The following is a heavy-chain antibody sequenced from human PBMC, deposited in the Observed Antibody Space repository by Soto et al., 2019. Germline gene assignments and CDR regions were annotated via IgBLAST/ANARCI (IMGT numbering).Heavy chain of an antibody. Sequence: GGSLRLSCAASGFTFSSYAMHWVRQAPGKGLEYVSAISSNGGSTYYADSVKGRFTISRDNSKNTLYLQMGSLRAEDMAVYYCAREGLAGTFYYYGMDVSGQATTVTVSS. CDR1: GFTFSSYA. J-gene: IGHJ6*02. CDR2: ISSNGGST. V-gene: IGHV3-64*02. D-gene: IGHD6-19*01. CDR3: AREGLAGTFYYYGMDV.